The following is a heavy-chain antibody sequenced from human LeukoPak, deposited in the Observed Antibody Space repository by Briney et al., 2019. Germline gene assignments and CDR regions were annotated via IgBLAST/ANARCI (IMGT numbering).Heavy chain of an antibody. D-gene: IGHD3-3*01. CDR1: GYTFTSYG. J-gene: IGHJ3*02. V-gene: IGHV1-18*01. CDR3: ARSNYYDFWSGYLSAFDI. CDR2: ISAYNGNT. Sequence: GASVKVSCKASGYTFTSYGISWVRQAPGQGLEWMGWISAYNGNTNYAQKLQGRVTMTTDTSTSTAYMELRSLGSDDTAVYYCARSNYYDFWSGYLSAFDIWGQGTMVTVSS.